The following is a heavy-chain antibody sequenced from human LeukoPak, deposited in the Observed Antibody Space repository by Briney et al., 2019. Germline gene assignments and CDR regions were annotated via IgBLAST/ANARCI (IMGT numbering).Heavy chain of an antibody. CDR3: ARSVIAVAGYDAFDI. CDR2: ISSRSFTI. D-gene: IGHD6-19*01. V-gene: IGHV3-48*02. J-gene: IGHJ3*02. Sequence: QPGGSLRLSRAASGFTFSAYSMNWVRQAPGKGLDWVSYISSRSFTIYYADSVKGRFTISRDNAKNSLYLEMNSLRDEDTAVYYCARSVIAVAGYDAFDIWGQGTVVTVSS. CDR1: GFTFSAYS.